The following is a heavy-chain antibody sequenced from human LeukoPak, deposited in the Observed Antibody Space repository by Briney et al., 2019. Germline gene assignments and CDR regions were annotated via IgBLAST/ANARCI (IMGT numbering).Heavy chain of an antibody. CDR2: IYTSGST. CDR3: ARLAVYYYDSSGYYGYFDY. CDR1: GGSISSYY. J-gene: IGHJ4*02. V-gene: IGHV4-4*07. Sequence: NPSETLSLTCTVSGGSISSYYWSWIRQPAGKGLEWIGRIYTSGSTNYNPSLKSRVTMSVDTSKNQFSLKLSSVTAADTAVYYCARLAVYYYDSSGYYGYFDYWGQGTLATVSS. D-gene: IGHD3-22*01.